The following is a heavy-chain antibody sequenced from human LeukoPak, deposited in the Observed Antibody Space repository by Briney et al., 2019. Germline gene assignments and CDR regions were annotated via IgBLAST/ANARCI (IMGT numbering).Heavy chain of an antibody. CDR3: ARHRGYSYGSPLFDY. Sequence: SETLSLTCTVSGGSISSYYWSWIRQPPGKGLEWIGYIFYSGSTNYNPSLRSRVTISLDTSKNQFSLKLSSVTAADTAVYYCARHRGYSYGSPLFDYWGQGTLVTVSS. J-gene: IGHJ4*02. CDR1: GGSISSYY. CDR2: IFYSGST. V-gene: IGHV4-59*08. D-gene: IGHD5-18*01.